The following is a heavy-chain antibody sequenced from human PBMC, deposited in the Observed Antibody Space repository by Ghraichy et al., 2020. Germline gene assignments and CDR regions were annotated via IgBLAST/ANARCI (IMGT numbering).Heavy chain of an antibody. V-gene: IGHV4-34*01. CDR3: ARGLEERRFLEWSDYYYYYMDV. CDR2: INHSGST. CDR1: GGSFSGYY. D-gene: IGHD3-3*01. J-gene: IGHJ6*03. Sequence: SQTLSLTCAVYGGSFSGYYWSWIRQPPAKGLEWIGEINHSGSTNYNPSLKSRVTLSVDTSKNQFSLKLSSVTAADTAVYYCARGLEERRFLEWSDYYYYYMDVWGKGTTVTVSS.